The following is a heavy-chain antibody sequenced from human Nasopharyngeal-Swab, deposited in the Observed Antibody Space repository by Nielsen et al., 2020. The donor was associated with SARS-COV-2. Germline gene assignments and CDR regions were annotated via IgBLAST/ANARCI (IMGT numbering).Heavy chain of an antibody. Sequence: WVRQAPGQGLEWMGGIIPILGIANYAQKFQGRVTITADKSTSTAYMELSSLRSEDTAVYYCARGGQGVVVPAAIGWFDPWGQGTLVTVSS. V-gene: IGHV1-69*10. J-gene: IGHJ5*02. D-gene: IGHD2-2*01. CDR2: IIPILGIA. CDR3: ARGGQGVVVPAAIGWFDP.